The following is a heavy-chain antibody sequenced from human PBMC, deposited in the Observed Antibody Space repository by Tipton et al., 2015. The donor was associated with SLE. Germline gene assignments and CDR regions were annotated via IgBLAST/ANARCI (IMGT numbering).Heavy chain of an antibody. V-gene: IGHV4-39*07. Sequence: TLSLTCTVSNGSISSSHYYWGWIRPSQGKGLEWFGSIYYSGSTYYNPSLKSLVTISVDTARKQCSLNLTSLTSADTAVYYCARGPYYYMDIWGKGTTVTV. CDR3: ARGPYYYMDI. J-gene: IGHJ6*03. CDR2: IYYSGST. CDR1: NGSISSSHYY.